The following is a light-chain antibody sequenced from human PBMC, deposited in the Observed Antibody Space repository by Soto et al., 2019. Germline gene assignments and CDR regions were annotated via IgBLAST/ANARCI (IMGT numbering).Light chain of an antibody. J-gene: IGLJ1*01. CDR1: SSDVGSYNL. CDR2: EGS. Sequence: QSALTQPASVSGSPGQSITISCTGTSSDVGSYNLVSWYQQHPGKDPKLMIYEGSKRPSGVSNRFSGSKSGNTASLTISGLQAEDEADYYCCSYAGSSTYVFGTGTKVTVL. V-gene: IGLV2-23*01. CDR3: CSYAGSSTYV.